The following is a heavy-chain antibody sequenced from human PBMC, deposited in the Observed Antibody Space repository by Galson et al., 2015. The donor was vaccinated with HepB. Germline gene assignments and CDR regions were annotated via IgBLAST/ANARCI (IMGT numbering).Heavy chain of an antibody. CDR1: GFTFSTSG. V-gene: IGHV3-33*01. CDR3: ARYNEDYDAFDI. Sequence: SLRLSCAGSGFTFSTSGIHWVRQAPGKGLEWVAIIWYDGSNEKYLDSVKGRFTISRDNSKNTLYLQMNRLRAEDTAVYYCARYNEDYDAFDIWGQGTMVTVSS. CDR2: IWYDGSNE. D-gene: IGHD4-11*01. J-gene: IGHJ3*02.